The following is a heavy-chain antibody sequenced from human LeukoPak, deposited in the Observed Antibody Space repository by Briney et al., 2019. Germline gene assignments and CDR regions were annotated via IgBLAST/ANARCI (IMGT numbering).Heavy chain of an antibody. D-gene: IGHD6-19*01. V-gene: IGHV6-1*01. Sequence: SQTLSLTCAISGDSVSSNNGAWNWIRQSPSRGLEWLGRTYYRSKWYIDYAESMKHRITISPDTSKNQFSLQLNSVSPEATAVYYCACYVGTSGWYTFDYWGQGTLVTVSS. CDR2: TYYRSKWYI. J-gene: IGHJ4*02. CDR1: GDSVSSNNGA. CDR3: ACYVGTSGWYTFDY.